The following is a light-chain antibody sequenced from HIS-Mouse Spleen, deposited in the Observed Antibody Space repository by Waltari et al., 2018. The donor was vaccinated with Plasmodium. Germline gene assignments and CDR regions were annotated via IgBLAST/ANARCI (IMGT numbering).Light chain of an antibody. CDR2: QDS. CDR1: NSGDNN. CDR3: QAWDSSTVV. J-gene: IGLJ2*01. V-gene: IGLV3-1*01. Sequence: SYELTQPPSASVHPGQTARITCSGANSGDNNACWYQQKPSQSPVLVIYQDSKRPSGIPARFSGSNSGNTATLTISGTQAMDEADYYCQAWDSSTVVFGGGTKLTVL.